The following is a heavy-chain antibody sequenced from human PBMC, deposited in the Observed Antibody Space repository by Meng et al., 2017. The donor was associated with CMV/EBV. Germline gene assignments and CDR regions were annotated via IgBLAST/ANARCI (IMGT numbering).Heavy chain of an antibody. CDR2: IIPILGIA. CDR3: ARRVDIVVIPATMYYYYGMAV. V-gene: IGHV1-69*10. D-gene: IGHD2-2*03. CDR1: GGTVSSYA. Sequence: AVKVSCKASGGTVSSYAISWVRQAPGQGREWMGGIIPILGIANNAQKFQGRVTITADKSTSTAYMEVGSLRSEGTAVYYCARRVDIVVIPATMYYYYGMAVWAPGAPVTVSS. J-gene: IGHJ6*02.